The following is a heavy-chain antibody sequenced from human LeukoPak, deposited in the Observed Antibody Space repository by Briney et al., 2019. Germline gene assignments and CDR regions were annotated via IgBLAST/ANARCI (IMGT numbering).Heavy chain of an antibody. CDR2: ISANNGNT. D-gene: IGHD3-9*01. CDR3: ARVGLLTGYYFFDY. V-gene: IGHV1-18*01. CDR1: GYTFTSYG. J-gene: IGHJ4*02. Sequence: GASVKVSCKASGYTFTSYGISWVRQAPGQGLEWMGWISANNGNTNYAQKLQGRVTMTTDTSTSTAHMELRSLRSDDTAVYYCARVGLLTGYYFFDYWGQGTLVTVSS.